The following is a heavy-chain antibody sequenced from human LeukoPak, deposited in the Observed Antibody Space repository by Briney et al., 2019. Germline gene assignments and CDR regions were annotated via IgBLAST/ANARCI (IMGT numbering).Heavy chain of an antibody. CDR1: GGSISSGDYY. D-gene: IGHD1-1*01. CDR3: ARVVHKALWGQNWNDRRGDAFDI. CDR2: IYYSGST. V-gene: IGHV4-30-4*01. Sequence: PSETLSLTCTVSGGSISSGDYYWSWTRQPPGKGLEWIGYIYYSGSTYYNPSLKSRVTISVDTSKNQFSLKLSSVTAADTAVYYCARVVHKALWGQNWNDRRGDAFDIWGQGTMVTVSS. J-gene: IGHJ3*02.